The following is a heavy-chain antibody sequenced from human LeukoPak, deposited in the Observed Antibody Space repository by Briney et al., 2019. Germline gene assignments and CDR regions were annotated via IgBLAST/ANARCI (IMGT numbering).Heavy chain of an antibody. CDR1: GFTFSSYW. V-gene: IGHV3-74*01. J-gene: IGHJ5*02. D-gene: IGHD6-6*01. CDR3: ATLGQYSSSYNWFDP. Sequence: TGGSLRLSCAASGFTFSSYWMHWVRHGPGKGLVWVSRINSDGSSTRYADSVKGRFTISRDNAKNTLYLQMNSLRAEDTAVYYCATLGQYSSSYNWFDPWGQGTLVTVSS. CDR2: INSDGSST.